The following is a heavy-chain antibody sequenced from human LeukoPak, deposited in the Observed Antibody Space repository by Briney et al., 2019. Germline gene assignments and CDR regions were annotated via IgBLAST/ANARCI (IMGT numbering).Heavy chain of an antibody. V-gene: IGHV1-46*01. Sequence: ASVKVSRKASGNTFTSFHIHWVRQAPGQGLEYMGIIKVYGDTTIYAQRFQGRITMTRDTSTSTVYMELSSLNSEDTAVYYCARESPSTFYFDYWGQGTLVTVPS. D-gene: IGHD1-1*01. CDR2: IKVYGDTT. CDR1: GNTFTSFH. J-gene: IGHJ4*02. CDR3: ARESPSTFYFDY.